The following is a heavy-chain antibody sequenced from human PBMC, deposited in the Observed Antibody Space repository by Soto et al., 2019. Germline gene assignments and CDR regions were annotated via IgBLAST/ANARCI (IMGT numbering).Heavy chain of an antibody. CDR3: ARRYCSSTSCRDY. D-gene: IGHD2-2*01. V-gene: IGHV3-11*01. CDR2: ISSSGSTI. Sequence: QVQLVESGGGLVKPGGSLTLSCAASGFTFSDYYMSWIRQAPGKGLEWVSYISSSGSTIYYGDSVKGRCTISRDNAKNSLYLQMNSLRAEDTAVYYCARRYCSSTSCRDYWGQGTLVTVSS. J-gene: IGHJ4*02. CDR1: GFTFSDYY.